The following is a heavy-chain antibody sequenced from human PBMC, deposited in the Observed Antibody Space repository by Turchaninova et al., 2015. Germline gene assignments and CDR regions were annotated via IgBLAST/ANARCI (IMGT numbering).Heavy chain of an antibody. V-gene: IGHV3-23*01. J-gene: IGHJ4*02. CDR2: ISGRGDAT. D-gene: IGHD2/OR15-2a*01. Sequence: LEFGGGLVQRGGSLRLSCAVSGFTFSTYDMNWVRQAPGKGLEWVSRISGRGDATHYVDSVKGRFTISRDNSKSTLYLQMNSLTTDDTARYYCAGNWAWGQGTPVTVSS. CDR3: AGNWA. CDR1: GFTFSTYD.